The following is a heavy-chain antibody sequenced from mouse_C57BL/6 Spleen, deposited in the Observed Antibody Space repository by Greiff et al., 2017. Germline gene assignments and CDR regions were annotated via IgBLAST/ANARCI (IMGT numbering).Heavy chain of an antibody. D-gene: IGHD2-1*01. CDR3: ARWASAYGNYNYFDY. CDR2: IYPGDGDT. V-gene: IGHV1-82*01. J-gene: IGHJ2*01. CDR1: GYAFSSSW. Sequence: VKLVESGPELVKPGASVKISCKASGYAFSSSWMNWVKQRPGKGLEWIGRIYPGDGDTNYNGKFKGKATLTADKSSSTAYMQLSSLTSEDSAVYFCARWASAYGNYNYFDYWGQGTTLTVSS.